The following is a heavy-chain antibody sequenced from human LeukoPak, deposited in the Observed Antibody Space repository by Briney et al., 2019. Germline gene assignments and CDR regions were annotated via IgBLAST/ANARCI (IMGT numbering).Heavy chain of an antibody. Sequence: TGGSLRLSCAASGFTFSSHWMSWVRQAPGKGLEWVANIKQDGSETYYVDSVKGRFTISRDNTQNSLYLQMNSLGADDTALYYCARSPRGGEFDYWGQGTLVTVSS. D-gene: IGHD3-16*01. CDR2: IKQDGSET. CDR3: ARSPRGGEFDY. V-gene: IGHV3-7*01. CDR1: GFTFSSHW. J-gene: IGHJ4*02.